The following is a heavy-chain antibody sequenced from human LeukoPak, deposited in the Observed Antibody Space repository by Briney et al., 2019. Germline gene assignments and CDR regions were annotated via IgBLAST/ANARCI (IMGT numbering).Heavy chain of an antibody. J-gene: IGHJ4*02. D-gene: IGHD3-10*01. CDR1: GGSISSSSYY. V-gene: IGHV4-39*01. CDR2: IYYSGST. CDR3: ARPTIVRGGYFDY. Sequence: SETLSLTCIVSGGSISSSSYYWGWIRQPPGKGLEWIGRIYYSGSTYYNPSLKSRVTISVDTSKNQFSLKLSSVTAADTAVYYCARPTIVRGGYFDYWGQGTLVTVSS.